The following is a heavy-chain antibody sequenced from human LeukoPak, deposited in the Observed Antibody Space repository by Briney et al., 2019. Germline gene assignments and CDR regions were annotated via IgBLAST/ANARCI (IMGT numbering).Heavy chain of an antibody. CDR3: ARGAFCGIDCHCPFDY. Sequence: PGGSLRLSCAASGFTSSDHYMDWVRQAPGEGLEWVGRTRHKAESYTTEYAASVKGRFTISRDASKNSLFLQMNSLKTEDTAVYYYARGAFCGIDCHCPFDYWGQGTLVNVSS. CDR2: TRHKAESYTT. J-gene: IGHJ4*02. CDR1: GFTSSDHY. D-gene: IGHD2-21*02. V-gene: IGHV3-72*01.